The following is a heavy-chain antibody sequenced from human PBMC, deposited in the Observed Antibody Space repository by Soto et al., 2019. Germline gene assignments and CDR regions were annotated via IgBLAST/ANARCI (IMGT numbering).Heavy chain of an antibody. D-gene: IGHD1-26*01. CDR3: ASDLVGASDSYGLDV. CDR1: GFTFSNYG. CDR2: IWHDGNNK. Sequence: ASGFTFSNYGMHWVRQAPGKGLEWVAIIWHDGNNKYYADSVRGRFIISRDNSKNRLYLQMNSLRAEDTAVYYCASDLVGASDSYGLDVWGQGTPVTVSS. J-gene: IGHJ6*02. V-gene: IGHV3-33*01.